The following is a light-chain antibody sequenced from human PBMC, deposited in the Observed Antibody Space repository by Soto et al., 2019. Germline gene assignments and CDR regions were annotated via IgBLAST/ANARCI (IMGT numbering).Light chain of an antibody. Sequence: DIHITQSPSSLSQYVADRVTISCRASQSITMYLNWYRQKSGKATELLIYDRYTLVSGVQQRFTGSGSGTDFTLTITSMQPEDSETYYCKQSYNTPQTFGKGNMVDIK. CDR1: QSITMY. J-gene: IGKJ1*01. CDR3: KQSYNTPQT. V-gene: IGKV1-39*01. CDR2: DRY.